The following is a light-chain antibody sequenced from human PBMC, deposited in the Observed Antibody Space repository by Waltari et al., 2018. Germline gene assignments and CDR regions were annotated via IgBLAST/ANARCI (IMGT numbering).Light chain of an antibody. CDR1: SGHSNNI. CDR3: QTGGHGTWV. CDR2: VNSDGSH. V-gene: IGLV4-69*01. Sequence: QLVLTQSPSASASLGASVKLTCTLASGHSNNIVAWLQRRPEKGPRYLMKVNSDGSHTKGDGIPDRFSGSSSAPDRDLTSSSLQSEDEADYYCQTGGHGTWVFGGGTKLTVV. J-gene: IGLJ3*02.